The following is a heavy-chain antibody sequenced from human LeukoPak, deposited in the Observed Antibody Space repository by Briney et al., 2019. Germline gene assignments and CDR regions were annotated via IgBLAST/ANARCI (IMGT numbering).Heavy chain of an antibody. CDR1: GFTFSSYA. CDR2: ISYEGSNK. Sequence: PGGSLRLSCAASGFTFSSYAMHGVRQAPGKGLEGGAVISYEGSNKYYADSVKGRFTISRDNAKNSLYLQMNSLRAEDTAVYYWARDGNSYGSGGVVFAYWGQGTLFT. D-gene: IGHD3-10*01. CDR3: ARDGNSYGSGGVVFAY. V-gene: IGHV3-30-3*01. J-gene: IGHJ4*02.